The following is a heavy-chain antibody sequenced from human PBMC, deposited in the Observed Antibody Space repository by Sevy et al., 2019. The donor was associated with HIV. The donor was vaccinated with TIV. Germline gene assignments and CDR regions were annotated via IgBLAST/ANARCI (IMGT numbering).Heavy chain of an antibody. D-gene: IGHD3-9*01. CDR3: AKDFTGYNGMDV. V-gene: IGHV3-30*18. CDR1: GIIFTSSG. Sequence: GGSLRLSCVVSGIIFTSSGMHWVRQAPGKGLEWVAVISYHGRDKFYADSVKGRFTISRDNSKYILYLQMNGLRIEDTAVYYCAKDFTGYNGMDVWGQGTMVTVSS. CDR2: ISYHGRDK. J-gene: IGHJ6*02.